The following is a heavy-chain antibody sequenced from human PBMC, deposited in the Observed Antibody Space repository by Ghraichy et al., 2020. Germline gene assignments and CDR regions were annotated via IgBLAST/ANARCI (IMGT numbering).Heavy chain of an antibody. V-gene: IGHV4-39*01. Sequence: SQTLSLTCTVSGGSISSSSYYWGWIRQPPGKGLEWIGSISYRGSTYYNPSLKSRVTTSVDTSKNQLSLKLSSVTAADTAVYYCARLWLGHRPPDYWGQGTLVTVSS. J-gene: IGHJ4*02. CDR3: ARLWLGHRPPDY. CDR1: GGSISSSSYY. CDR2: ISYRGST. D-gene: IGHD5-12*01.